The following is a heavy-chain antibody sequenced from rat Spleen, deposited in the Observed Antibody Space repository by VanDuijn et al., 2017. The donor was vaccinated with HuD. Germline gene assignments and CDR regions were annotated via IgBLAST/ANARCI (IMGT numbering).Heavy chain of an antibody. CDR1: GFTFSDYY. CDR2: VSFDGSGP. J-gene: IGHJ4*01. V-gene: IGHV5-29*01. Sequence: EVQLVESDGGLVQPGRSLKLSCVASGFTFSDYYMAWVRQAPTKGLEWVATVSFDGSGPYYRDSVKGRFTISRDNAKSTLYLQMNSLRSEDTATYYCARPHSSHYVMDAWGQGASVTVSS. D-gene: IGHD1-8*01. CDR3: ARPHSSHYVMDA.